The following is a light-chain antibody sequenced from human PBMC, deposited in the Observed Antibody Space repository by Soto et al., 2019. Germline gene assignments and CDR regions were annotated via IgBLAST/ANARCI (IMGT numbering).Light chain of an antibody. CDR3: QQYNTGPPYT. Sequence: EIVMTQSPATLSVSPGERATLSCRASQSITSHLAWYQQKPGQTPTLLIYDASTRATGIPARFSASASGTEFTLTLSSVLSEDFAVYYCQQYNTGPPYTFGQVTKLDIK. CDR1: QSITSH. J-gene: IGKJ2*01. CDR2: DAS. V-gene: IGKV3-15*01.